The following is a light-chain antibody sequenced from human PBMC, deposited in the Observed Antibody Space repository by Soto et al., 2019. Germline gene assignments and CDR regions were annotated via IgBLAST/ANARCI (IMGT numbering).Light chain of an antibody. V-gene: IGLV2-14*01. CDR2: DVS. CDR1: SSDVVGYNY. CDR3: RSYTSSSTL. J-gene: IGLJ2*01. Sequence: QSALPQPASVSGSPGPSITISCTGTSSDVVGYNYVSWYQQHPGKAPKLMIYDVSNRPSGVSNRFSGSKSGNTASLTISGFQGEDEADYFCRSYTSSSTLFGGGTKLTVL.